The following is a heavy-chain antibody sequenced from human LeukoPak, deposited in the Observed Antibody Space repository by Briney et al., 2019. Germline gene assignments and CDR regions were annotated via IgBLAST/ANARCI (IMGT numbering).Heavy chain of an antibody. CDR1: GFTFCDYY. CDR3: LTGSGHAFEI. D-gene: IGHD3-10*01. J-gene: IGHJ3*02. Sequence: PGGSLRLSCAVSGFTFCDYYMRWIRQATGKGLEWVSYISSGGGTKFHADSERRRSTISRHSAENTLYVKINCVRAEDTAVYYGLTGSGHAFEIWGPGKMGTVSS. CDR2: ISSGGGTK. V-gene: IGHV3-11*04.